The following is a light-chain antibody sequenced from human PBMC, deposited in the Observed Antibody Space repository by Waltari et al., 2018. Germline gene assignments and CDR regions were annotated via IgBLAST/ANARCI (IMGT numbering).Light chain of an antibody. Sequence: QSALTQPPSASGSPGQSVTISCTGTSSDIGGYDYVSWYQHHPGRAPKVIIHEVTERPPGVPVRFSGSQSGNTASLTVSGLQAEDEADYYCSSYAGSNNLVFGGGTKLTVL. V-gene: IGLV2-8*01. CDR1: SSDIGGYDY. CDR2: EVT. J-gene: IGLJ2*01. CDR3: SSYAGSNNLV.